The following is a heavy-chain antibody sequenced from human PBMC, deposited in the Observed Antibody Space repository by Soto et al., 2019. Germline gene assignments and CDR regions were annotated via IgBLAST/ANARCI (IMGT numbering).Heavy chain of an antibody. CDR3: AHQARLDSTMVTRFYFDY. CDR2: IYWDDDK. CDR1: GFSLDSSRVA. V-gene: IGHV2-5*02. D-gene: IGHD5-18*01. Sequence: QITLKESGPTLVKPTQPLTLTCTLSGFSLDSSRVAVGWIRQPPGGALEWLALIYWDDDKRYSPSLQSRLTIANVTSKNQVVLTMTNMGPEDTATYYCAHQARLDSTMVTRFYFDYWGQGTLVTVSS. J-gene: IGHJ4*02.